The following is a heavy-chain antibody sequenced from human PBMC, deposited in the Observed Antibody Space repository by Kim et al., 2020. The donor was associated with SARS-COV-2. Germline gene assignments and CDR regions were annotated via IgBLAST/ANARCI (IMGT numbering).Heavy chain of an antibody. V-gene: IGHV1-18*01. D-gene: IGHD1-7*01. CDR3: ARSTGTTPEYFDF. Sequence: APKLTGRVTMTKDTYTSTAYMELRSLRSDDTAVYYCARSTGTTPEYFDFWGQGTLVTVSS. J-gene: IGHJ4*02.